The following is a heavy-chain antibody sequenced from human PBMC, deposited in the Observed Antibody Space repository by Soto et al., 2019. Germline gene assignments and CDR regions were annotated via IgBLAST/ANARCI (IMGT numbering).Heavy chain of an antibody. D-gene: IGHD3-3*01. J-gene: IGHJ4*02. Sequence: SGKVCCKASGYTFTDSAVNWVRQAPGRRLEWMGWINAGNGNTRYSQNFQGRVTITRDTSATTAYMELSSLTSEDTAVYYCAKGGWSGTSRPYYLDYWGQDTLVTLSS. V-gene: IGHV1-3*01. CDR1: GYTFTDSA. CDR2: INAGNGNT. CDR3: AKGGWSGTSRPYYLDY.